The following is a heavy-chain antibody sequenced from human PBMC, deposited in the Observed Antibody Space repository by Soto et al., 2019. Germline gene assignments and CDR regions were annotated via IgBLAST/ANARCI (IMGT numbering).Heavy chain of an antibody. V-gene: IGHV5-51*01. D-gene: IGHD6-25*01. CDR2: IYPDESDT. Sequence: SCKASGYTFTSYAMHWVRQAPGQKLEWMAIIYPDESDTRYSPSFQGQVTISADKSISTAYLQWSSLKASDTAMYYCARLRAIAAAGYYGMDVWGQGTTVTVSS. CDR3: ARLRAIAAAGYYGMDV. CDR1: GYTFTSYA. J-gene: IGHJ6*02.